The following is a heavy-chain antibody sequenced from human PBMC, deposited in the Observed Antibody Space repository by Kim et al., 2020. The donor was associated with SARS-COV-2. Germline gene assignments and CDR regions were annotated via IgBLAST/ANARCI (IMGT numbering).Heavy chain of an antibody. CDR2: IYYSGST. J-gene: IGHJ5*01. CDR1: GGSISSSSYY. D-gene: IGHD2-2*01. CDR3: ARPYCSSTSCMNWFDP. Sequence: SETLSLTCTVSGGSISSSSYYWGWIRQPPGKGLEWIGSIYYSGSTYYNASLKSRVTISVDTSKNQFSLKLSTVTAADTAVYYCARPYCSSTSCMNWFDPWGQGTLVTVSS. V-gene: IGHV4-39*01.